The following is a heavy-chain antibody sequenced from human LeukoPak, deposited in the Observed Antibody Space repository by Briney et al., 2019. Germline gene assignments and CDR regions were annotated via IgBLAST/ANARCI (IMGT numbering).Heavy chain of an antibody. CDR1: GFTFSSYW. CDR2: IKQDGSEK. CDR3: ARDLGSIQLWAIDY. D-gene: IGHD5-18*01. Sequence: GGSLRLSCAASGFTFSSYWMTWVRHLPGKGLEWVAKIKQDGSEKYYVDSVKGRFTISRDNTRDSLYLQMNSLRAEDTAVYYCARDLGSIQLWAIDYWGQGTLVTVSS. J-gene: IGHJ4*02. V-gene: IGHV3-7*01.